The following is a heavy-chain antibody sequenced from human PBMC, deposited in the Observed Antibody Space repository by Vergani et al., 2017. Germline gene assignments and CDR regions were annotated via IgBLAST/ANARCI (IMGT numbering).Heavy chain of an antibody. CDR3: ATKSCGTPGCQIGYFRE. CDR1: GFTFSSYG. Sequence: QVQLVESGGGVVQPGRSLRLSCAASGFTFSSYGMHWVRQAPGKGLEWVAVIWYDGSNKYYADSVKGRFTISRDNSKSTLYLQMNSLRTEDTAVYYCATKSCGTPGCQIGYFREGGQGTLVTVSS. D-gene: IGHD1-1*01. J-gene: IGHJ1*01. CDR2: IWYDGSNK. V-gene: IGHV3-33*01.